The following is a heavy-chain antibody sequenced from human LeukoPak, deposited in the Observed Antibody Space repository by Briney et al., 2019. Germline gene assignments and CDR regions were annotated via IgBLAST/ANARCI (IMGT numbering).Heavy chain of an antibody. J-gene: IGHJ6*04. CDR1: GYTFTGYY. Sequence: ASVKVSCKASGYTFTGYYMHWVRQAPGQGLEWMGWINPNSGGTNYAQKFQGRVTMTRDTSISTAYMELSRLRSDDTAVYYCARDPRNIVGATTDDYWGKGTTVTVSS. D-gene: IGHD1-26*01. CDR2: INPNSGGT. CDR3: ARDPRNIVGATTDDY. V-gene: IGHV1-2*02.